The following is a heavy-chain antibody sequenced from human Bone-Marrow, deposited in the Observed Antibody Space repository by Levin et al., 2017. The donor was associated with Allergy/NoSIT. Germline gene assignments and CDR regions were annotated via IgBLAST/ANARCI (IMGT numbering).Heavy chain of an antibody. J-gene: IGHJ6*02. Sequence: SGGSLRLSCAASGFTFSSYGMHWVRQAPGKGLEWVAVIWYDGSNKYYADSVKGRFTISRDNSKNTLYLQMNSLRAEDTAVYYCARCFYEVAVYYYYGMDVWGQGTTVTVSS. CDR1: GFTFSSYG. D-gene: IGHD5/OR15-5a*01. CDR2: IWYDGSNK. V-gene: IGHV3-33*01. CDR3: ARCFYEVAVYYYYGMDV.